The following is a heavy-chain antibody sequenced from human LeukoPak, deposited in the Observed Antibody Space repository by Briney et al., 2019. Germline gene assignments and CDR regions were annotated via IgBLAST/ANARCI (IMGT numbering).Heavy chain of an antibody. CDR3: ARGRRYDYVWGSYRYYFDY. D-gene: IGHD3-16*02. V-gene: IGHV4-39*07. Sequence: SETLSLTCTVSGGSISSSSYYWGWIRQPPGKGLEWIGSIYYSGSTYYNPSLKSRVTISVDTSKNQFSLKLSSVTAADTAVYYCARGRRYDYVWGSYRYYFDYWGQGTLVTVSS. CDR2: IYYSGST. CDR1: GGSISSSSYY. J-gene: IGHJ4*02.